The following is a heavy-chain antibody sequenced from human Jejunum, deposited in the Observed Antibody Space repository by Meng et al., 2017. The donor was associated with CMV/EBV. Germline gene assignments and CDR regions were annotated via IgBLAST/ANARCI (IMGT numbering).Heavy chain of an antibody. CDR2: TYAGGSAR. J-gene: IGHJ4*02. CDR1: GFTLSSHW. CDR3: ARGVAENLGWEMGY. Sequence: GPLGESGVGLVQPGGLLRLSWAASGFTLSSHWMHWVRQVPGKGLVWVSRTYAGGSARTYADSVKGRFTITGDNAKNTLYLQMNSLRAEDTGVYYCARGVAENLGWEMGYWGQGTLVTVSS. D-gene: IGHD1-26*01. V-gene: IGHV3-74*01.